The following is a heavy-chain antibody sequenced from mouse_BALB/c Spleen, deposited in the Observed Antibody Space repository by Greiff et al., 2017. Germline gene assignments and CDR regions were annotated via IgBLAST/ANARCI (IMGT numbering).Heavy chain of an antibody. Sequence: QVHVKQSGAELVRPGASVKLSCKASGYTFTSYWINWVKQRPGQGLEWIGNIYPSDSYTNYNQKFKDKATLTVDKSSSTAYMQLSSPTSEDSAVYYCTTGYYYAMDYWGQGTSVTVSS. D-gene: IGHD2-2*01. CDR2: IYPSDSYT. J-gene: IGHJ4*01. CDR3: TTGYYYAMDY. CDR1: GYTFTSYW. V-gene: IGHV1-69*02.